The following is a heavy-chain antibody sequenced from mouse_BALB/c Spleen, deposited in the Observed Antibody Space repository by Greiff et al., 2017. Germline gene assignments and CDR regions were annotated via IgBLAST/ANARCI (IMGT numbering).Heavy chain of an antibody. J-gene: IGHJ4*01. CDR2: ISDGGSYT. CDR1: GFTFSDYY. Sequence: EVKLVESGGGLVKPGGSLKLSCEASGFTFSDYYMYWVRQTPEKRLEWVATISDGGSYTYYPDSVKGRFTISRDNAKNNLYLQMSSLKSEDTAMYYCARETYYGNYYYYAMDYWGQGTSVTVSS. D-gene: IGHD2-10*01. CDR3: ARETYYGNYYYYAMDY. V-gene: IGHV5-4*02.